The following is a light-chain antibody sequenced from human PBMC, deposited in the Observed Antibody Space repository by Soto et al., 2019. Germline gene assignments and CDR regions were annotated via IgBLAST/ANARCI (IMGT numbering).Light chain of an antibody. CDR3: QQYGSSGT. CDR2: DAS. V-gene: IGKV3-20*01. CDR1: QSVSSD. J-gene: IGKJ1*01. Sequence: LTHSPPALSSSPGERSTLSFRASQSVSSDLAWYQHKPGQAPRLLIFDASNRATGTPARFSGSGSGTDFTLTISRLETEDFAVYYCQQYGSSGTFGQGTKVDIK.